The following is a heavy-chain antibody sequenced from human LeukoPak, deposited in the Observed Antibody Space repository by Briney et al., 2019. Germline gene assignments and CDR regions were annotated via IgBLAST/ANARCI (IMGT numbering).Heavy chain of an antibody. CDR2: INHSGST. J-gene: IGHJ4*02. V-gene: IGHV4-34*01. CDR1: GDSISSYY. CDR3: ARGSITMIPYYFDY. D-gene: IGHD3-22*01. Sequence: SETLSLTCTVSGDSISSYYWSWIRQPPGKGVEWIGEINHSGSTNYNPSLKSRVTISVDTSKNQFSLKLSSVTAADTAVYYCARGSITMIPYYFDYWGQGTLVTVSS.